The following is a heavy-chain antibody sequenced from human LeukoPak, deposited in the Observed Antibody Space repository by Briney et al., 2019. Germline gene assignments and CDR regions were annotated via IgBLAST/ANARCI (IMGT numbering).Heavy chain of an antibody. D-gene: IGHD6-6*01. Sequence: PSETLSFTCTVSGGSISTYYWSWIRQPPGKGLEWLGYIFYTGSTNYNPSLKSRVTMSIDTSKNQFSLKLSSVTAADTAVYYCTRTYSSSSIDYWGQGALVTVSS. CDR1: GGSISTYY. J-gene: IGHJ4*02. V-gene: IGHV4-59*01. CDR3: TRTYSSSSIDY. CDR2: IFYTGST.